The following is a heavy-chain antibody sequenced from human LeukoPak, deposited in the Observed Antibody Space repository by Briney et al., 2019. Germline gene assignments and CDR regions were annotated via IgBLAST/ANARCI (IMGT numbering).Heavy chain of an antibody. D-gene: IGHD3-10*01. Sequence: GRSLRLPCAASGFTFDDYAMHWVRQAPGRGLEWVSGISWNSGSIGNADSVKGRFTISRDNAKNSLYLQMNSLRAEDTALYYCAKDMSPSMVRGKSPFDYWGQGTLVTVSS. CDR1: GFTFDDYA. J-gene: IGHJ4*02. CDR3: AKDMSPSMVRGKSPFDY. V-gene: IGHV3-9*01. CDR2: ISWNSGSI.